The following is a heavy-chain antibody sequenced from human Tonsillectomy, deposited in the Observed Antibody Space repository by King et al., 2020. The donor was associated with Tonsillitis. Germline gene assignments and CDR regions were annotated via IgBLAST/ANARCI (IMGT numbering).Heavy chain of an antibody. Sequence: QLQESGPGLVKPSQTLSLTCTVSGGSISSGGYYWSWIRQHPGKGLEWIGYIYYSGSTYYNPSLKSRVTISVDTSKNPFSLKLSSVTAADTAVYYFASFYYESSGYSRIDYWGQGTLVTVSS. V-gene: IGHV4-31*03. CDR2: IYYSGST. J-gene: IGHJ4*02. CDR1: GGSISSGGYY. D-gene: IGHD3-22*01. CDR3: ASFYYESSGYSRIDY.